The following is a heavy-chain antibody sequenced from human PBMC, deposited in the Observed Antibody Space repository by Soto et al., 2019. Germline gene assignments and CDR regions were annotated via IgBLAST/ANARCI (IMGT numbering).Heavy chain of an antibody. CDR3: ASDVLAGTVVSGSFDY. D-gene: IGHD1-7*01. Sequence: ASVKVSCKASGYTFTSYYMHWVRQAPGQGLERMGIINPSGGSTSYAQKFQGRVTMTRDTSTSTVYMEMSSLRAEDTAVYYCASDVLAGTVVSGSFDYWGQGTVVTVSS. V-gene: IGHV1-46*01. CDR1: GYTFTSYY. CDR2: INPSGGST. J-gene: IGHJ4*02.